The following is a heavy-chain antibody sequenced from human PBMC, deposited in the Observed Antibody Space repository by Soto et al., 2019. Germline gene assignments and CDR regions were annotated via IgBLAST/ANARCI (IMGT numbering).Heavy chain of an antibody. Sequence: GESLQPSGNVSGYSFTRYCMGWVHQMTGKGLEWMGIIYPGDSDTRYSPSFQGQVTISADKFISTAYLQWSSLKASDTAIYYCARIPEGYSGMAFWVQGTKVTVSS. CDR3: ARIPEGYSGMAF. J-gene: IGHJ6*02. V-gene: IGHV5-51*07. CDR1: GYSFTRYC. CDR2: IYPGDSDT.